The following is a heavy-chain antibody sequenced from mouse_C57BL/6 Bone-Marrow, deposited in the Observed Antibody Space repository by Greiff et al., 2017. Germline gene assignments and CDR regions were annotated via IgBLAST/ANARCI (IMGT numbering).Heavy chain of an antibody. J-gene: IGHJ1*03. V-gene: IGHV5-12*01. CDR2: ISNGGGST. CDR1: GFTFSDYY. CDR3: ARHPSYYDYPYDV. D-gene: IGHD2-4*01. Sequence: EVNVVESGGGLVQPGGSLKLSCAASGFTFSDYYMYWVRQTPEKRLEWVAYISNGGGSTYYPDTVKGRFTISRDNAKNTLYLQMSRLKSEDTAMYYCARHPSYYDYPYDVWGTGTTVTVSS.